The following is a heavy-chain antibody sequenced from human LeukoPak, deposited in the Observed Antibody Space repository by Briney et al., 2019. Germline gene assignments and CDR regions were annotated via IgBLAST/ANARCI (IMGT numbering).Heavy chain of an antibody. Sequence: GGSLRLSCVVSGFTFSTSAMSWVRQAPGKGLEWVSAISGSGDSIHYADSVKGRFTISRDNAKNSLYLQMNSLRAEDTAVYYCARYSSGWPGYFDYWGQGTLVTVSS. CDR1: GFTFSTSA. CDR2: ISGSGDSI. J-gene: IGHJ4*02. D-gene: IGHD6-25*01. V-gene: IGHV3-23*01. CDR3: ARYSSGWPGYFDY.